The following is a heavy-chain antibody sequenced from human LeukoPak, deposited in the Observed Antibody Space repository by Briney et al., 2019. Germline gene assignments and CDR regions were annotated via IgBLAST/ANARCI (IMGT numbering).Heavy chain of an antibody. V-gene: IGHV4-59*01. D-gene: IGHD6-6*01. J-gene: IGHJ5*02. CDR2: IYYSGST. CDR1: GVSISGYY. Sequence: SETLSLTCTVSGVSISGYYWSWIRQPPGKGLEWIGYIYYSGSTNYNPSLKSRVTISVDTSKNQFSLKLSSVTAADTAVYYCARVLPSRGIAARPDWFDPWGQGTLVTVSS. CDR3: ARVLPSRGIAARPDWFDP.